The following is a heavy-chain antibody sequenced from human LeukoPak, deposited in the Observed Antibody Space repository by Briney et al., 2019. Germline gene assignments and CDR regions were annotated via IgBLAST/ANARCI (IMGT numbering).Heavy chain of an antibody. J-gene: IGHJ5*02. CDR2: IIPIFGTA. V-gene: IGHV1-69*13. D-gene: IGHD3-22*01. CDR3: ARDTNYYDSSGYPSNWFDP. Sequence: GASVKVSCKASGGTFSSYAISWVRQAPGQGLEWMGGIIPIFGTANYAQKFQGRVTITADESTSTAYMELSSPRSEDTAVYYCARDTNYYDSSGYPSNWFDPWGQGTLVTVSS. CDR1: GGTFSSYA.